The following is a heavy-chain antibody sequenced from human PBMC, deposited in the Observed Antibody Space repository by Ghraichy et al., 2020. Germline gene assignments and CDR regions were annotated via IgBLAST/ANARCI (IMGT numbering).Heavy chain of an antibody. CDR3: ARKMITATTTAFDY. CDR2: IHPNSGGT. D-gene: IGHD1-7*01. CDR1: GYTFTGYY. Sequence: ASVKVSCKASGYTFTGYYMHWVRQAPGQGFEWMGWIHPNSGGTNYAQKFQGRVTMTRDTFINTVYMDLSRLTSDDTAVYFCARKMITATTTAFDYWGQGALVTVSS. V-gene: IGHV1-2*02. J-gene: IGHJ4*02.